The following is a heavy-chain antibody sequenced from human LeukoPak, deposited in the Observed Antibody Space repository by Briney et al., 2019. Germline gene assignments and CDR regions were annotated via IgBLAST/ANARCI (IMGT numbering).Heavy chain of an antibody. CDR1: GFTFSSYA. D-gene: IGHD6-13*01. V-gene: IGHV3-23*01. Sequence: GGSLRLSRAASGFTFSSYAMSWVRQAPGKGLEWVSAISGSGGSTYYADSVKGRFTISRDNSKSTLYLQMNSLRAEDTAVYYCAKGSSSWQMGAFDYWGQGTLVTVSS. CDR2: ISGSGGST. CDR3: AKGSSSWQMGAFDY. J-gene: IGHJ4*02.